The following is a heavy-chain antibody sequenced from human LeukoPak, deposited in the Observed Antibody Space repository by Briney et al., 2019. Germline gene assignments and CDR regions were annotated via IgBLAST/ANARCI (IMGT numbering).Heavy chain of an antibody. D-gene: IGHD2-21*02. Sequence: SGESLKISCKASGYNLVSYWIAWVRPVPGRGLEWMGVIYPGDSESRYSSSFQGQVTISVDKSINSAYLQWSSLKASDTAMYYCARHSDCGGDCPFDYRGQGTLVTVSS. V-gene: IGHV5-51*01. CDR3: ARHSDCGGDCPFDY. J-gene: IGHJ4*02. CDR2: IYPGDSES. CDR1: GYNLVSYW.